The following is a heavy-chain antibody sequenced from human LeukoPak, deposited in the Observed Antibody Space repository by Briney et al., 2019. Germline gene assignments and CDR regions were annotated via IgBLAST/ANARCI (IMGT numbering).Heavy chain of an antibody. CDR3: ARESGSYYPNYYYYMDV. Sequence: SQTLSLTCTVSGGSISSGSYYWSWIRQPAGKGLEWIGRIYTSGSTNYNPSLKSRVTISVDTSKNQFSLKLSSVTAADTAVYYCARESGSYYPNYYYYMDVWGKGTTVTVSS. CDR2: IYTSGST. V-gene: IGHV4-61*02. J-gene: IGHJ6*03. D-gene: IGHD1-26*01. CDR1: GGSISSGSYY.